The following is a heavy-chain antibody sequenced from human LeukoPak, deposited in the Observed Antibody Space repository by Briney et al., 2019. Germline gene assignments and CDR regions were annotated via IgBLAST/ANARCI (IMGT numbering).Heavy chain of an antibody. V-gene: IGHV4-61*02. CDR1: GGSIRSGSYY. CDR2: VYTTAST. Sequence: SETLSLTCTVSGGSIRSGSYYWRWIRQPAGKGLEGIERVYTTASTNYNPPLKSRVTISLDTSKNQFSLKLSSVTAADTAVYYCARGYDWNYILAHWGQGTLVTVSS. CDR3: ARGYDWNYILAH. D-gene: IGHD1-7*01. J-gene: IGHJ4*02.